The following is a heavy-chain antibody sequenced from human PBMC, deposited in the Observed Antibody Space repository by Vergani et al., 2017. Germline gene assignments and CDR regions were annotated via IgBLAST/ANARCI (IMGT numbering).Heavy chain of an antibody. CDR2: IYYSGST. CDR3: DREKLLWFGESAAFDI. D-gene: IGHD3-10*01. V-gene: IGHV4-30-4*01. Sequence: QVQLQESGPGLVKPSQTLSLTCTVSGGSISSGDYYWSWIRQPPGKGLEWIGYIYYSGSTYYNPSLKSRVTISVDTSKNQFSLKLSSVTAADTAVYYCDREKLLWFGESAAFDIWGRGTMVTVSS. CDR1: GGSISSGDYY. J-gene: IGHJ3*02.